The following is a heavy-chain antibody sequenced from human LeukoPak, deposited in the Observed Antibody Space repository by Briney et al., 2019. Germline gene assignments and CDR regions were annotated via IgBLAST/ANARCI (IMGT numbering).Heavy chain of an antibody. CDR3: ARDPNWRYDYEEVLFDP. CDR1: GYTFTSYY. J-gene: IGHJ5*02. V-gene: IGHV3-30-3*01. D-gene: IGHD4-17*01. Sequence: SCKASGYTFTSYYMHWVRQAPGEGLDWVALISYDGTYKSYADSVKGRFTISRDNSKNTLYLQMNSLRTEDTAMYYCARDPNWRYDYEEVLFDPWGQGTLVTVSS. CDR2: ISYDGTYK.